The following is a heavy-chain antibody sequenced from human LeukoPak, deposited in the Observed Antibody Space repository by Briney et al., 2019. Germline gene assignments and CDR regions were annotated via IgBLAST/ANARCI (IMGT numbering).Heavy chain of an antibody. D-gene: IGHD6-13*01. CDR1: GYTFTGYY. CDR3: ARDRDSSSWYGGFDP. V-gene: IGHV1-2*02. J-gene: IGHJ5*02. Sequence: ASVRVSCKASGYTFTGYYMHWVRQAPGQGLEWMGWINPKSGVTKYAQKFQGRVTIIRDTSISTAYMDLSSLTSDDTAVYYCARDRDSSSWYGGFDPWGQGTLVTVSA. CDR2: INPKSGVT.